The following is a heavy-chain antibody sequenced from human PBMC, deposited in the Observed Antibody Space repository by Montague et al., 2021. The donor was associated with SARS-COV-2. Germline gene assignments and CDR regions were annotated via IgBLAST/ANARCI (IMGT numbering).Heavy chain of an antibody. J-gene: IGHJ4*02. CDR3: ARVKYNRYWYEY. CDR2: VDSAGST. V-gene: IGHV4-39*07. CDR1: AGSLSSSSNY. D-gene: IGHD2-8*02. Sequence: SETLSLTCTVSAGSLSSSSNYWGWIRQPPGMGLQWIGSVDSAGSTYYSPSLKSRVTISLDTSKNQFSLKLSSVTAADTAVYYCARVKYNRYWYEYWGQGTLVTVSS.